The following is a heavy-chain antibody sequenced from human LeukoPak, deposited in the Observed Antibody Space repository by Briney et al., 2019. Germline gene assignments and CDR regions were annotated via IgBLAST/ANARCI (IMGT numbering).Heavy chain of an antibody. CDR2: IYSRGST. CDR1: GGSISSSNYY. CDR3: ARVSYYYGSGSSYVLDI. J-gene: IGHJ3*02. V-gene: IGHV4-39*07. D-gene: IGHD3-10*01. Sequence: PSETLSLTCIVSGGSISSSNYYWGWIRQSPGKGLEWIGSIYSRGSTYYNPSLKSRVTMSVDTSENHISLRLSSVTAADTAVYYCARVSYYYGSGSSYVLDIWGQGTAVIVSS.